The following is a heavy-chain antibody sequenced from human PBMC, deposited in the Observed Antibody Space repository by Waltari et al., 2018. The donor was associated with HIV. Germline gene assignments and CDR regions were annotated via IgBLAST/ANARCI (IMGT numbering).Heavy chain of an antibody. CDR3: ARLTLMVRGFDY. J-gene: IGHJ4*02. V-gene: IGHV4-39*01. CDR2: IYYSGST. D-gene: IGHD3-10*01. Sequence: QEWIGSIYYSGSTYYNPSLKSRVTISVDTSKNQFSLKLSSVTAADTAVYYCARLTLMVRGFDYWGQGTLVTVSS.